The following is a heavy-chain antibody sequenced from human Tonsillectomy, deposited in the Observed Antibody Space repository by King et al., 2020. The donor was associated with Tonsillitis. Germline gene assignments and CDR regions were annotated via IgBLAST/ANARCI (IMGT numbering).Heavy chain of an antibody. CDR3: ARDPAAAGRFDP. CDR1: GGSFSGYY. J-gene: IGHJ5*02. D-gene: IGHD2-2*01. CDR2: INHSGST. V-gene: IGHV4-34*01. Sequence: VQLQQWGAGLLKPSETLSLTCAVYGGSFSGYYWSWIRQPPGKGLEWIGEINHSGSTNYNPSLKSRVTISVDTSKNQFSLKLSSVTAADTAVYYCARDPAAAGRFDPWGQGTLVTVSS.